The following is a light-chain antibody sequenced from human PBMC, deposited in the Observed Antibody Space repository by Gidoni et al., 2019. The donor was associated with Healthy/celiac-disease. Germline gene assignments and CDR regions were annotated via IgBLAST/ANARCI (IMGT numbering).Light chain of an antibody. CDR1: SY. J-gene: IGKJ4*01. CDR3: QQRSNWPLT. CDR2: DAS. Sequence: SYLAWYQQKPGQAPRLLIYDASNSATGIPARFSGRGSGTDFTLTISSLEPEDFAVYYCQQRSNWPLTFGGGTKVEIK. V-gene: IGKV3-11*01.